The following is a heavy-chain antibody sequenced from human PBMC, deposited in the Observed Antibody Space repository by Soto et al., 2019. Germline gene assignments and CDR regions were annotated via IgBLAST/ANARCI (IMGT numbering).Heavy chain of an antibody. CDR1: GGSISSYY. Sequence: QVQLQESGPGLVKPSETLSLTCTVSGGSISSYYWSWIRQPPGKGLEWIGYIYYSGSTNYNPSLKSRVTISVDPSKNQFSLKLSSVTAADPAVYYCARRYGGAFDYWGQGTLVTVSS. J-gene: IGHJ4*02. CDR3: ARRYGGAFDY. V-gene: IGHV4-59*08. CDR2: IYYSGST. D-gene: IGHD4-17*01.